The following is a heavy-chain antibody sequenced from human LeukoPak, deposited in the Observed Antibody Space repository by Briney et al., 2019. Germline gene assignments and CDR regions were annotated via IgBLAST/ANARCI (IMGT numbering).Heavy chain of an antibody. CDR3: ARGWFDP. V-gene: IGHV3-7*01. CDR2: IKRDGSEK. CDR1: GFTFSSYW. Sequence: GGSLRLSCAASGFTFSSYWISWVRQAPGKGLEWVANIKRDGSEKYYVDSVKGRFTISRDNAKNSLYLQMNSLRAEDTAVYYCARGWFDPWGQGTLVTVSS. J-gene: IGHJ5*02.